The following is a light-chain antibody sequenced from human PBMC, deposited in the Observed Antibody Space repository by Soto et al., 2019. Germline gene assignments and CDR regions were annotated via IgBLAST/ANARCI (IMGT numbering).Light chain of an antibody. V-gene: IGLV2-14*01. CDR1: SSDVGRYNY. CDR3: SSYATGSTAYV. Sequence: QSVLTQPASVSGSRGQSITISCTGTSSDVGRYNYVSWYQQYPGKAPKLMISGVSNRPSGVSNRFSGSKSGNTASLTISGLQAEDEADYYCSSYATGSTAYVFGVGTKVT. J-gene: IGLJ1*01. CDR2: GVS.